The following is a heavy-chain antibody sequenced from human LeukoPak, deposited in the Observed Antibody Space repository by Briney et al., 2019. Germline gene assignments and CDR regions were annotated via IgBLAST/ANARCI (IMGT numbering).Heavy chain of an antibody. CDR3: ARPPGIAAAWFDP. Sequence: PAETLSLTCTVSGGSISSSSYNWGWIRQPPGKGLEWIGSFDNSGSTYYNPSLKSRVTISVDTSKDQFSLKLTSVTAADTAVYYCARPPGIAAAWFDPWGQGTLVTVSS. V-gene: IGHV4-39*01. J-gene: IGHJ5*02. CDR2: FDNSGST. CDR1: GGSISSSSYN. D-gene: IGHD6-13*01.